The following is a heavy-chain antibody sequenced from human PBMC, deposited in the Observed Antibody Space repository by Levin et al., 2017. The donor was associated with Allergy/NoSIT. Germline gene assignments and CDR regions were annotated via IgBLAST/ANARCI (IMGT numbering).Heavy chain of an antibody. Sequence: RASVKVSCRASGYTLTGHNMHWVRQAPGQGLEWMGRINPITGGTNLAQKFQGRVTLTRVTSISTAYMELSSLRSDDTAVYYCAREQTHPWVEGTTYERDDDAFDIWGQGTMVTVSS. CDR1: GYTLTGHN. V-gene: IGHV1-2*06. CDR3: AREQTHPWVEGTTYERDDDAFDI. J-gene: IGHJ3*02. CDR2: INPITGGT. D-gene: IGHD2/OR15-2a*01.